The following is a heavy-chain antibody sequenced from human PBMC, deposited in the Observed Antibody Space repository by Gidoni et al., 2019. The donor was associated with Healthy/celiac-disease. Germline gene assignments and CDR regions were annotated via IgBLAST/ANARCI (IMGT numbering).Heavy chain of an antibody. CDR1: GFTFSSYA. D-gene: IGHD3-9*01. V-gene: IGHV3-23*04. Sequence: EVQLVESGGGLVQPGGALRLSCAASGFTFSSYAMSWVRQAPGKGLEWVSGISGSGGSTYYADSVKGRFTISRDNSKNTLYLQMNSLRAEDTAVYYCAKPIFDILTGYYIRDDAFDIWGQGTMVTVSS. CDR2: ISGSGGST. CDR3: AKPIFDILTGYYIRDDAFDI. J-gene: IGHJ3*02.